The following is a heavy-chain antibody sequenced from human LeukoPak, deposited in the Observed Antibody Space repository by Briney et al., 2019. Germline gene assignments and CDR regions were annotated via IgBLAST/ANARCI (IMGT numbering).Heavy chain of an antibody. Sequence: SETLSLTCTVSGGSISSYYWSWIRQPPGKGLEWIGYIYYSGSTSYNPSLKSRVTISVDTSKNQFSLKLSSVTAADTAVYYCARGPADYNKLKPGDRDGYNYKSKRTPFDYWGQGTLVTVSS. CDR2: IYYSGST. D-gene: IGHD5-24*01. CDR1: GGSISSYY. V-gene: IGHV4-59*01. J-gene: IGHJ4*02. CDR3: ARGPADYNKLKPGDRDGYNYKSKRTPFDY.